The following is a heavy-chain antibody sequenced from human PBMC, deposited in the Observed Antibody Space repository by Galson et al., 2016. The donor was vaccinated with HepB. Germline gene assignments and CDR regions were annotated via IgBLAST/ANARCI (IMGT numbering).Heavy chain of an antibody. J-gene: IGHJ4*02. CDR3: ARVSGPWVGVPAAKVHFDF. CDR1: GFTFKYHA. D-gene: IGHD2-2*01. CDR2: ISDGGTA. Sequence: SLRLSCAASGFTFKYHAMSWVRQAPGSGLEWVAVISDGGTAHYADSVKGRFTISRDNSKNTVYLQMDSLRAEDRAEYYCARVSGPWVGVPAAKVHFDFWGQGTLVIVSS. V-gene: IGHV3-23*01.